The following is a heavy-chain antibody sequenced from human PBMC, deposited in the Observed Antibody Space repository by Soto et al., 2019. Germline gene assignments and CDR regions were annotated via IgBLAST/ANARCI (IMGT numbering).Heavy chain of an antibody. CDR3: ARGGSGSSWYGDS. Sequence: EVQLVESGGGLLQPGGYLRLSCAASGFTFSSYNMNWVRQAPGKGLEWVSYISSDSSTIYYADSVKGRFIISRDNAKNSLYLQMNSLRDEDTAVYYCARGGSGSSWYGDSWGLGTLVTVSS. V-gene: IGHV3-48*02. CDR2: ISSDSSTI. D-gene: IGHD6-13*01. J-gene: IGHJ4*02. CDR1: GFTFSSYN.